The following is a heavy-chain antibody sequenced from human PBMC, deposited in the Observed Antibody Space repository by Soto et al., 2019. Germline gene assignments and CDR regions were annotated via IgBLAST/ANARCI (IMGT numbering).Heavy chain of an antibody. CDR1: GFTFSNFA. Sequence: GGSLRLSCAASGFTFSNFAMTWVRQAPGKGLEWVSDIGGGGGNTYYADSVKGRCTISRDNSKNTLFLQMNSLRADDTAVYYCTRGLSLDFWGQGALVTVSS. D-gene: IGHD6-19*01. CDR2: IGGGGGNT. V-gene: IGHV3-23*01. J-gene: IGHJ4*02. CDR3: TRGLSLDF.